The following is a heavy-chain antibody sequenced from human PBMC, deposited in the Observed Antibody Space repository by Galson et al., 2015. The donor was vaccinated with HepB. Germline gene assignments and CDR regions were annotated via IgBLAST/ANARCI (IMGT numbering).Heavy chain of an antibody. Sequence: SVKVSCKASGYTFTSYGISWVRQAPGQGLEWMGWISAYNGNTNYAQKLQGRVTMTTDTSTSTAYMELRSLRSDDTAVYYCARDEKYYDSSKWDYWGQGTLVTVSS. CDR1: GYTFTSYG. J-gene: IGHJ4*02. D-gene: IGHD3-22*01. V-gene: IGHV1-18*01. CDR3: ARDEKYYDSSKWDY. CDR2: ISAYNGNT.